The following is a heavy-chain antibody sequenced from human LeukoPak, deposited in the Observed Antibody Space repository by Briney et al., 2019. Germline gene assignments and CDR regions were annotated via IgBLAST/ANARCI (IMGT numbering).Heavy chain of an antibody. CDR3: AKAPGPAQYSSPPGGAFDY. J-gene: IGHJ4*02. CDR2: ISGSGGST. Sequence: DPGGSLRLSCAASGFTFSSYAMSWVRQAPGKGLEWVSAISGSGGSTYYADSVKGRFTISRDNSKNTLYLQMNSLRAEDTAVYYCAKAPGPAQYSSPPGGAFDYWGQGTLVTVSS. D-gene: IGHD2-8*02. CDR1: GFTFSSYA. V-gene: IGHV3-23*01.